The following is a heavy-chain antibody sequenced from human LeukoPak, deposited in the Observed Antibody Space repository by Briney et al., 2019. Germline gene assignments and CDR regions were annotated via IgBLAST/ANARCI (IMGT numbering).Heavy chain of an antibody. J-gene: IGHJ6*03. CDR3: ARTVLGTDYYYYYYMDV. CDR2: IYYSGST. CDR1: GGSISSHY. V-gene: IGHV4-59*11. Sequence: SETLSLTCTVSGGSISSHYWSWIRQPPGKGLERIGYIYYSGSTNYNPSLKSRVTISVDTSKNQFSLKLSSVTATDTAVYYCARTVLGTDYYYYYYMDVWGKGTTVTVSS. D-gene: IGHD2-21*02.